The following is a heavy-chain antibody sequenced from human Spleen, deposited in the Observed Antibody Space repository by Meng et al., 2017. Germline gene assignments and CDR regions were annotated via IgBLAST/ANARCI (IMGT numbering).Heavy chain of an antibody. CDR2: IYYSGST. CDR3: ARGSTGWSTDYDN. V-gene: IGHV4-30-4*01. J-gene: IGHJ4*02. D-gene: IGHD6-19*01. CDR1: GGSISSGDSY. Sequence: QVQLQESGPGLVKPSQTLCLTCTVSGGSISSGDSYWTWIRQPPGRGLEWIGYIYYSGSTYYNPSLQSRVSISVDTSKNQFSLKLRSVTAADTAVYYCARGSTGWSTDYDNWGQGTLVTVSS.